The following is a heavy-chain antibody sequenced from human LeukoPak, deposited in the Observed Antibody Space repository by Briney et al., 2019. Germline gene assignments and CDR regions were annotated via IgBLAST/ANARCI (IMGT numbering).Heavy chain of an antibody. CDR2: INHSGST. V-gene: IGHV4-34*01. CDR3: ARVRRSSWPLDY. J-gene: IGHJ4*02. CDR1: GGSFSGYY. D-gene: IGHD6-13*01. Sequence: KSSETLSLTCAVYGGSFSGYYWSWIRQPPGEGLEWIGEINHSGSTNYNPSLKSRVTISVDTSKNQFSLKLSSVTAADTAVYYCARVRRSSWPLDYWGQETLVTVSS.